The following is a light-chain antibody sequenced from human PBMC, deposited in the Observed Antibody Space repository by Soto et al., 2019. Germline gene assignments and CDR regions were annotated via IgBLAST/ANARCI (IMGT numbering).Light chain of an antibody. J-gene: IGKJ4*01. Sequence: ETVMTPSPAPLSVSPGERATLSCRARQSVSSNLAWYQHKPGRAPRLLIYDASTRATGIPARFSGSGSGTECTLTINSLQSEDFAVYYCQQYNYWPPLTFGGGTKVEIK. CDR2: DAS. V-gene: IGKV3-15*01. CDR3: QQYNYWPPLT. CDR1: QSVSSN.